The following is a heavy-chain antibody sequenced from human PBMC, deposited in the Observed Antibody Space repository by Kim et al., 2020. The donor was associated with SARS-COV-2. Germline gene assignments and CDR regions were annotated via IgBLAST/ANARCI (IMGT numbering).Heavy chain of an antibody. J-gene: IGHJ6*02. CDR3: ASPIVGYSYGFLHGMDV. V-gene: IGHV3-11*06. Sequence: VKDRFTLSRNNAKNSLYLQMNSLRAEDTAVYYCASPIVGYSYGFLHGMDVWGQGTTVTVSS. D-gene: IGHD5-18*01.